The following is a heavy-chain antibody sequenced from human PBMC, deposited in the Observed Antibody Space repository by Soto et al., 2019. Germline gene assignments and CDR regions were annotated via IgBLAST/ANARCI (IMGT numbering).Heavy chain of an antibody. CDR3: ANIPPHGRNDAFDI. J-gene: IGHJ3*02. CDR2: ISSSGSSI. Sequence: GGSLRLSCAASGFTFSNYDMSWVRQAPGKGLEWVSNISSSGSSIYYADSVKGRFTISRDNAKNSLYLQMNSLRAEDTAVYYCANIPPHGRNDAFDIWGQGTMVTVSS. CDR1: GFTFSNYD. V-gene: IGHV3-48*01.